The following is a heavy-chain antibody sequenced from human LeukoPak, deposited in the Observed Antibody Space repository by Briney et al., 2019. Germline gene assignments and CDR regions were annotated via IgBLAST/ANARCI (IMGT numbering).Heavy chain of an antibody. CDR3: AREGYDSSGYHYFDY. D-gene: IGHD3-22*01. CDR1: GGTFSSYA. V-gene: IGHV1-69*04. J-gene: IGHJ4*02. Sequence: SVKVSCTASGGTFSSYAISWVRQAPGQGLEWMGRIITIFGIANYAQKFKGRVTITTDKSTSTVYMELSSLRSEDTAVYYCAREGYDSSGYHYFDYWGQGTLVTVSS. CDR2: IITIFGIA.